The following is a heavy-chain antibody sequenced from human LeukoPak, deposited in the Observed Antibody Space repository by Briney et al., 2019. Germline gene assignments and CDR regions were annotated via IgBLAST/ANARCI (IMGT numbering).Heavy chain of an antibody. CDR1: GGTFSSYA. CDR3: ARDPLSSVGATIGHFQH. Sequence: SVKVSCKASGGTFSSYAISWVRQAPGQGLEWMGRIIPIFGTANYAQKFQGRVTITTDESTSAAYMELSSLRSEDTAVYYCARDPLSSVGATIGHFQHWGQGTLVTVSS. CDR2: IIPIFGTA. V-gene: IGHV1-69*05. J-gene: IGHJ1*01. D-gene: IGHD1-26*01.